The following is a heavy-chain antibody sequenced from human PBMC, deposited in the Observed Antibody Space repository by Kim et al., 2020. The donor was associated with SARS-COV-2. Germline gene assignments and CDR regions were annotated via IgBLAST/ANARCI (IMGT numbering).Heavy chain of an antibody. CDR3: ARLFATGTYRGILHY. V-gene: IGHV4-39*01. D-gene: IGHD3-10*01. Sequence: IPSLKTRVTISWDTSKNQFSLNLSALTAADPAVYYCARLFATGTYRGILHYWGQGTLVTVSS. J-gene: IGHJ4*02.